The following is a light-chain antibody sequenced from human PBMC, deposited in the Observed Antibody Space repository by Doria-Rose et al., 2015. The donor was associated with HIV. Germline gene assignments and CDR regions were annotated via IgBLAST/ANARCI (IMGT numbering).Light chain of an antibody. CDR3: VLYMGSGIWM. V-gene: IGLV8-61*01. CDR2: NTY. CDR1: SGPVTGAYY. J-gene: IGLJ3*02. Sequence: QSVVTQEPSSPVSLEGTVTLTCGLTSGPVTGAYYPSWHQQTPGQAPRTLIYNTYSLSSGVPDRFSGSILGNKAALTISGAQADDESDYYCVLYMGSGIWMFGGGTKLTVL.